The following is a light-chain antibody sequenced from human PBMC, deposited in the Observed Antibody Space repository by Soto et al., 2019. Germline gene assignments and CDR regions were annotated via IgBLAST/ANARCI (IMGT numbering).Light chain of an antibody. J-gene: IGKJ2*01. CDR3: QQYDTLSHT. V-gene: IGKV1-5*03. Sequence: GDRVTITCRASQGISSYLAWYQQKPGKAPKLLIYRASGLETGVPSRFSGSGSGTDFTLTISSLQPDDFATYYCQQYDTLSHTFGQGTKVDIK. CDR1: QGISSY. CDR2: RAS.